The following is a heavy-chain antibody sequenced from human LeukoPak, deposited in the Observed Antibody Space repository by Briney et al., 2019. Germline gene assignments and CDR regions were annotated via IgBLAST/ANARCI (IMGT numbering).Heavy chain of an antibody. CDR1: GYTFTSYY. Sequence: ASVKVSCKASGYTFTSYYMHWVRQAPGQGLEWMGWMNPNSGNTGYAQKFQGRVTMTRNTSISTAYMELSSLRSEDTAVYYCARAQHYSSLDYWGQGTLVTVSS. CDR2: MNPNSGNT. V-gene: IGHV1-8*02. CDR3: ARAQHYSSLDY. D-gene: IGHD6-13*01. J-gene: IGHJ4*02.